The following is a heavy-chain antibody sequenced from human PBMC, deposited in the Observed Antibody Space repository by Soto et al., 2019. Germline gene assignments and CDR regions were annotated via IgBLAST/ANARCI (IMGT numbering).Heavy chain of an antibody. CDR1: GFTFRSYA. CDR2: ISGSGGST. CDR3: AKGRTASSSWYGGSVDAVY. J-gene: IGHJ4*02. V-gene: IGHV3-23*01. D-gene: IGHD6-13*01. Sequence: GGSLRLSCAASGFTFRSYAMSWVRQAPGKGLEWVSAISGSGGSTYYADSVKGRFTISRDNSKNTLYLQMNGLRAEDTAVYYCAKGRTASSSWYGGSVDAVYWGQGTLVPVS.